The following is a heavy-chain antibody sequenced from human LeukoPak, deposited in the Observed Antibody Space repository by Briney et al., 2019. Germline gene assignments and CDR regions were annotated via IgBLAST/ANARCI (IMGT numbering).Heavy chain of an antibody. CDR2: IYHSGST. V-gene: IGHV4-59*01. CDR1: DDSINTYY. J-gene: IGHJ2*01. CDR3: ARPAGAVAGRKVNWYFDL. Sequence: SETLSLTCTVSDDSINTYYWSWIRQPPGKGLEWIGYIYHSGSTNYNPSLKSRVTISVDTSKNQFSLKLSSVTAADTAVYYCARPAGAVAGRKVNWYFDLWGRGTLVTVSS. D-gene: IGHD6-19*01.